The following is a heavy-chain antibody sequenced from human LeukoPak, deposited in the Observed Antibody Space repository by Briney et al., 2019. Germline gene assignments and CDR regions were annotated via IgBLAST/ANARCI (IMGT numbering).Heavy chain of an antibody. V-gene: IGHV3-48*04. CDR2: ISSSSTTI. J-gene: IGHJ4*02. D-gene: IGHD3-22*01. CDR1: GFTFSSYS. Sequence: GGSLRLSCAASGFTFSSYSMNWLRQAPGKGLEWVSYISSSSTTIYYADSVKGRFTISRDNAKNSLYLQMNSLRAEDTAVYYCARNTYYYDSSGYYAQYWGQGTLVTVSS. CDR3: ARNTYYYDSSGYYAQY.